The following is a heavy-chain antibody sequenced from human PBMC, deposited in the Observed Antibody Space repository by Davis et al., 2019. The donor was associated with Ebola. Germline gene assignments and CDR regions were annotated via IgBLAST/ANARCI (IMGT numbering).Heavy chain of an antibody. J-gene: IGHJ4*02. CDR3: AKDGYYYDSSGYYYDY. Sequence: PGGSLRLSCAASGFTFDDYTMHWVRQAPGKGLEWVSLISWDGGSTYYADSVKGRFTISRDNSKNSLYLQMNSLRTEDTALYYCAKDGYYYDSSGYYYDYWGQGTLVTVSS. V-gene: IGHV3-43*01. D-gene: IGHD3-22*01. CDR1: GFTFDDYT. CDR2: ISWDGGST.